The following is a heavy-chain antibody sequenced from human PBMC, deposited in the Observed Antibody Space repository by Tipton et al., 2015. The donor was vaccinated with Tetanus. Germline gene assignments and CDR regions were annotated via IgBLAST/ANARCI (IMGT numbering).Heavy chain of an antibody. CDR1: GYTFTGYY. CDR3: ARGRGDYIYYGMDV. J-gene: IGHJ6*02. V-gene: IGHV1-2*02. D-gene: IGHD3-22*01. Sequence: QVQLVQSGAGVKKPGASVKVSCKASGYTFTGYYIYWVRQAPGQGLEWMGWIDPNSGGTVYAQKFQGRVTMTRDTSISTAYMELRSLRSDDTAVYYCARGRGDYIYYGMDVWGPGTTVTVS. CDR2: IDPNSGGT.